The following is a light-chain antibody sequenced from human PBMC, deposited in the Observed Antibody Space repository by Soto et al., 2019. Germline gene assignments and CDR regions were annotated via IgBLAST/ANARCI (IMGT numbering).Light chain of an antibody. Sequence: QSVLTQPPSASGTPGQRVTISCSGSSSNIGSNSVNWYQQLPGTAPKLLIYSTNQRPSGGPDRFSGSKSGTSASLAITGLQSEDEADYYCAAWVDSLNAVLFGGGTKLTVL. CDR3: AAWVDSLNAVL. V-gene: IGLV1-44*01. CDR1: SSNIGSNS. J-gene: IGLJ2*01. CDR2: STN.